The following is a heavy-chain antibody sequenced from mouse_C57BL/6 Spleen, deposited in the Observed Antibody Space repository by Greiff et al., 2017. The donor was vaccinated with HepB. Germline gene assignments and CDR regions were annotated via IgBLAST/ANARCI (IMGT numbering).Heavy chain of an antibody. CDR2: ISSGGSYT. Sequence: EVQLVESGGDLVKPGGSLKLSCAASGFTFSSYGMSWVRQTPDKRLEWVATISSGGSYTYYPDSVKGRFTISRDNAKNTLYLQMSSLKSEDTAMYYCARHHSKDYAMDYWGQGTSVTVSS. CDR3: ARHHSKDYAMDY. D-gene: IGHD2-5*01. J-gene: IGHJ4*01. CDR1: GFTFSSYG. V-gene: IGHV5-6*01.